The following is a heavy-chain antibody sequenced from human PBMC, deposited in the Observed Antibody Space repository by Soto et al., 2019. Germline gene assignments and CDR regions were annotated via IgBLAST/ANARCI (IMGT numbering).Heavy chain of an antibody. Sequence: GWSLRLSCIGSGFSFIAYNMNWVRQAPGKGLEWVPSIKVGSSRIYQPDSMKGRFTISRDDARNSVYLQINSLRAEDTALYFCVRSPKIGVRGAFWGRGTQVTVSS. D-gene: IGHD3-16*01. V-gene: IGHV3-21*01. CDR2: IKVGSSRI. CDR3: VRSPKIGVRGAF. CDR1: GFSFIAYN. J-gene: IGHJ1*01.